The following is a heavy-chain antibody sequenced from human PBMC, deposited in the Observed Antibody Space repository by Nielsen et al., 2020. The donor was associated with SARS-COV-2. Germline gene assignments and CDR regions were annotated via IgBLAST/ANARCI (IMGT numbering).Heavy chain of an antibody. CDR2: IYYSGST. CDR1: GGSISSYY. J-gene: IGHJ4*02. Sequence: SETLSLTCTVSGGSISSYYWSWIRQPPGKGLEWIGYIYYSGSTNYNPSLKSRVTISVGTSKNQFSLKLSSVTAADAAVYYCARDDPWVDWGQGTLVTVSS. CDR3: ARDDPWVD. V-gene: IGHV4-59*13. D-gene: IGHD5-12*01.